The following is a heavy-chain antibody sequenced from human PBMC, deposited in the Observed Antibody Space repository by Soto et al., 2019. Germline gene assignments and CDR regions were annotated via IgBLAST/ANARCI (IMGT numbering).Heavy chain of an antibody. CDR3: ARDLGSYDYYDSSGAFDY. Sequence: ASVKVSCKASGYTFTSYGISWVRQAPGQGLEWMGWISVYNGNTNYAQKVQGRVTMTTDTSTSTAYMELRSLRSDDTAVYYCARDLGSYDYYDSSGAFDYWGQGTQVTVSS. CDR2: ISVYNGNT. V-gene: IGHV1-18*04. J-gene: IGHJ4*02. CDR1: GYTFTSYG. D-gene: IGHD3-22*01.